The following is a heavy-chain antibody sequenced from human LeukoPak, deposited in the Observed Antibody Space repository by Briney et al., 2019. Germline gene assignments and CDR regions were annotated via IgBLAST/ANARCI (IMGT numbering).Heavy chain of an antibody. CDR3: AKYFYDGSGTHYFDY. Sequence: GESLRLSCAASGFTFSSHWMSWVRRAPGKGLEWVGNIKPDGSEKYYVDSLKGRFIISRDNAKNSLYLQMNSLRAEDVAVYYCAKYFYDGSGTHYFDYWGQGTPVTVSS. D-gene: IGHD3-22*01. CDR2: IKPDGSEK. J-gene: IGHJ4*02. CDR1: GFTFSSHW. V-gene: IGHV3-7*01.